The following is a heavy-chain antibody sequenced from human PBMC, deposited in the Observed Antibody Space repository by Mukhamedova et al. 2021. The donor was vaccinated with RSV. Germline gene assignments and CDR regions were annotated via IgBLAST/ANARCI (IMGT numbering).Heavy chain of an antibody. V-gene: IGHV3-21*01. CDR2: ISSSSNYI. D-gene: IGHD6-13*01. CDR3: ARAPPGYSSSWNDY. J-gene: IGHJ4*02. Sequence: GLEWVSSISSSSNYIYYADSVKGRFTISRDNAKNSLYLQMNSLRAEDTAVYYCARAPPGYSSSWNDYWGQGT.